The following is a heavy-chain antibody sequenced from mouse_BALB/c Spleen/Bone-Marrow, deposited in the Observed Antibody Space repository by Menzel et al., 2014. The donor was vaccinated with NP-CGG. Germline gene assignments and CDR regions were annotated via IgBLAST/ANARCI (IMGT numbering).Heavy chain of an antibody. J-gene: IGHJ1*01. CDR2: INPSNGRT. Sequence: QVQLKESGAELVKPGASVKLSCKASGYTFTSYWMHWVKQRPGQGLEWIGEINPSNGRTNYNEKFKSKATLTVDKSSSTAYMQLNSLTSEDSAVYYCARYLHYYGSSYGYFDVWGAGTTVTVSS. D-gene: IGHD1-1*01. CDR3: ARYLHYYGSSYGYFDV. CDR1: GYTFTSYW. V-gene: IGHV1S81*02.